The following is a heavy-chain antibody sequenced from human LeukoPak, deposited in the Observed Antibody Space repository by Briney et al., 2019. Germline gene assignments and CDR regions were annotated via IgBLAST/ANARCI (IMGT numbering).Heavy chain of an antibody. CDR3: ARWDTTSFDY. Sequence: SETLSLTCTVSGGSISSGGYYWSWIRQPPGKGLEWIGYIYYSGSTYYNPSLKSRVTISVDTSKNQFSLKLSSVTAADTAVYYCARWDTTSFDYWGQGTLVTVSS. V-gene: IGHV4-30-4*08. D-gene: IGHD1-26*01. J-gene: IGHJ4*02. CDR2: IYYSGST. CDR1: GGSISSGGYY.